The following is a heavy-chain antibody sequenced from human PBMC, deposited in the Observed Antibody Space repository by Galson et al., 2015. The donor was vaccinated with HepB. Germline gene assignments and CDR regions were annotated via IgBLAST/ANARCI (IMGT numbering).Heavy chain of an antibody. CDR3: ARNLTGIDGYNRDAFDI. CDR1: GYSFTSYW. J-gene: IGHJ3*02. V-gene: IGHV5-51*01. D-gene: IGHD5-24*01. CDR2: IYPGNSDT. Sequence: QSGAEVKKPGESLKISCKGSGYSFTSYWIGWVRQMPGKGLEWMGIIYPGNSDTRYSPSFQGQVTISADKSISTAYLQWSSLKASDTAMYYCARNLTGIDGYNRDAFDIWGQGTMVTVSS.